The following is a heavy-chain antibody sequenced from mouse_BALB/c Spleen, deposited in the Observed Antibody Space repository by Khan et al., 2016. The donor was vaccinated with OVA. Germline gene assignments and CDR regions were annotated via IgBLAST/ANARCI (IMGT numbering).Heavy chain of an antibody. CDR1: GFTFSNYW. Sequence: EVKLEESGGGLVQPGGSMKLSCVASGFTFSNYWMNWVRQSPEKGLEWVAEIRLKSDDYESHYAESVKGRFTISRDDSKGSVYLQMKNLRAEDTGIYYCWILLWGQGTTLTVSS. V-gene: IGHV6-6*02. CDR2: IRLKSDDYES. J-gene: IGHJ2*01. CDR3: WILL.